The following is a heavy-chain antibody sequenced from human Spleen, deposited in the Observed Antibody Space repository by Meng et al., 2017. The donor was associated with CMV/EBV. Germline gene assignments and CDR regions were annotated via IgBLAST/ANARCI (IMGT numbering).Heavy chain of an antibody. J-gene: IGHJ4*02. CDR2: LYNARTKT. V-gene: IGHV3-23*03. Sequence: GGSLRLSCAASGFRFRTYSMSWVRQATGKGLEWISLLYNARTKTYYSDSVKGRFTISRDNSKNMFYLQLNNVRAEDTAIYYCAKGGDASPETVDYWGQGTLVTVSS. CDR3: AKGGDASPETVDY. D-gene: IGHD7-27*01. CDR1: GFRFRTYS.